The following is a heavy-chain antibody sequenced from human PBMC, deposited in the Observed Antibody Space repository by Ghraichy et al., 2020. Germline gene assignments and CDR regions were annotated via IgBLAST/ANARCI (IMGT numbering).Heavy chain of an antibody. J-gene: IGHJ6*03. Sequence: GESLNTSCAASGFTFSSFAMSWVRQAPGKGLEWVSATIDTGANTFYADSVKGRFTISRDNSKNTLYLQMNSLRGEDTAVYYCAKMAGHPHYDYYMDVWGKGTAVTVSS. D-gene: IGHD6-19*01. CDR3: AKMAGHPHYDYYMDV. V-gene: IGHV3-23*01. CDR1: GFTFSSFA. CDR2: TIDTGANT.